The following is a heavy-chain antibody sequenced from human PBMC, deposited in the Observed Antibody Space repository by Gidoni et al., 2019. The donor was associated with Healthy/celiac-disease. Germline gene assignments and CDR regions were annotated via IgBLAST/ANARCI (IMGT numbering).Heavy chain of an antibody. D-gene: IGHD3-22*01. J-gene: IGHJ4*02. CDR2: ISGSGGST. CDR3: AKYPFPLYHYYDSSGYYPLDY. V-gene: IGHV3-23*01. Sequence: EVQLLESGGGLVQPGGSLRLSCAASGFTFTSYAMSWVRQAPGKGLEWVSAISGSGGSTYYADSVKGRFTISRDNSKNTLYLQMNSLRAEDTAVYYCAKYPFPLYHYYDSSGYYPLDYWGQGTLVTVSS. CDR1: GFTFTSYA.